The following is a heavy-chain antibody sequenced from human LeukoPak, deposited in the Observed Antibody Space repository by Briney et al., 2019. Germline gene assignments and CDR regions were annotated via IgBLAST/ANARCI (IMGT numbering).Heavy chain of an antibody. CDR3: ARQTLLAGWFDP. Sequence: HPGGSLRLSCAAPGFTLSSYSMNWVRQAPGKGLEWISFIDSSSRIIFYAESVKGRFTISRDNAKNSLFLQMNSLRAEDTAVYYCARQTLLAGWFDPWGQGTLVTVSS. CDR2: IDSSSRII. CDR1: GFTLSSYS. D-gene: IGHD2-21*01. V-gene: IGHV3-48*04. J-gene: IGHJ5*02.